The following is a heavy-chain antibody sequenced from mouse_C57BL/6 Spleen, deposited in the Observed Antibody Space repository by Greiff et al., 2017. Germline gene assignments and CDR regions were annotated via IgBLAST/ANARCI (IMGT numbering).Heavy chain of an antibody. Sequence: VQLQQPGAELVKPGASVKMSCKASGYTFTSYWITWVKQRPGQGLERIGDIYPGSGSTNYNEKFKSKATLTVDTSSSTAYMQLSSLTSEDSAVYYCARGDYYGSSPFAYWGQGTLVTVSA. V-gene: IGHV1-55*01. D-gene: IGHD1-1*01. CDR1: GYTFTSYW. CDR2: IYPGSGST. J-gene: IGHJ3*01. CDR3: ARGDYYGSSPFAY.